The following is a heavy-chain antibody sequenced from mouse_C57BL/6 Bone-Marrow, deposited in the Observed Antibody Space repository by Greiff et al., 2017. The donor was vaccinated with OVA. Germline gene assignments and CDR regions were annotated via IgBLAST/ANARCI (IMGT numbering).Heavy chain of an antibody. Sequence: EVKLVESGGDLVKPGGSLKLSCAASGFTFSSYGMSWVRQTPDKRLEWVATISSGGSYTYYPDSVKGRFTISRDNAKNTLYLQMSSLKSEDTAMYYCARGYYGSSCYYAMDYWGQGTSVTVSS. CDR2: ISSGGSYT. CDR1: GFTFSSYG. V-gene: IGHV5-6*02. D-gene: IGHD1-1*01. CDR3: ARGYYGSSCYYAMDY. J-gene: IGHJ4*01.